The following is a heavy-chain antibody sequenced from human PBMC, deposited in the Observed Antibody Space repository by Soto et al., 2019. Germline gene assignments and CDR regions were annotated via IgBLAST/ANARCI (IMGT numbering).Heavy chain of an antibody. J-gene: IGHJ3*02. Sequence: PGESLKISCKGSGYSFTTYWIGWVRQMPGKGLEWMGIIYPGDSDTRYSPSFQGQVTISADKSISTAYLQWSGLKASDTAMYYCARHGGGNYPPLHDAFDIWGXGTMVNVSS. CDR3: ARHGGGNYPPLHDAFDI. CDR2: IYPGDSDT. D-gene: IGHD4-4*01. CDR1: GYSFTTYW. V-gene: IGHV5-51*01.